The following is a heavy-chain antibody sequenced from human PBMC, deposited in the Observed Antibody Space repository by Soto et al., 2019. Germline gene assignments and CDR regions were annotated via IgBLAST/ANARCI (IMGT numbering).Heavy chain of an antibody. CDR2: IRSSSSYI. V-gene: IGHV3-21*01. J-gene: IGHJ4*02. CDR3: ARDKGTKFDY. D-gene: IGHD2-8*01. Sequence: GGSLRLSCAASGFTFNSYSMNWVRQAPGKGLEWVSCIRSSSSYIYYADSVKRRFTISRDNAKNSLYLQMNSLRAEDTAVYYCARDKGTKFDYWGQGTLVTVSS. CDR1: GFTFNSYS.